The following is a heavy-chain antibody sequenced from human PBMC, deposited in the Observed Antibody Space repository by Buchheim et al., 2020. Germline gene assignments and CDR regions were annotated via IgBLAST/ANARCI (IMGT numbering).Heavy chain of an antibody. J-gene: IGHJ4*02. D-gene: IGHD2-15*01. V-gene: IGHV4-39*07. Sequence: QLQLQESGPGLVKPSETLSLTCTVSGGSISSSSYYWGWIRQPPGKGLEWIGSIYYSGSTYCNPSLKSRVTISVDTSKNQFSLKLSSVTAADTAVYYCARGVRYCSGGSCYSGHYFDYWGQGTL. CDR3: ARGVRYCSGGSCYSGHYFDY. CDR1: GGSISSSSYY. CDR2: IYYSGST.